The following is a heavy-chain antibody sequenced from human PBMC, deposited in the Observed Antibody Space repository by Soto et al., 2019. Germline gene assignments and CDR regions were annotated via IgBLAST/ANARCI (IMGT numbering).Heavy chain of an antibody. CDR2: IWYDGSNK. V-gene: IGHV3-33*01. CDR1: GFTFSSYG. CDR3: ARPREGISQAFDI. J-gene: IGHJ3*02. D-gene: IGHD6-13*01. Sequence: PGGSLRLSCAASGFTFSSYGIHWVRQAPGKGLEWVAVIWYDGSNKYYADSVKGRFTISRDNSKNTLYLEMNSLRAEDTAVYYCARPREGISQAFDIWGQGTMVTVSS.